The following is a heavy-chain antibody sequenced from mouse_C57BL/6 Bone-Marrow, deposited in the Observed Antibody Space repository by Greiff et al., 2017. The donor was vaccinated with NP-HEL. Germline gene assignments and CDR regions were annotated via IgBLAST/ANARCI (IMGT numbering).Heavy chain of an antibody. Sequence: VQLQQPGAELVKPGASVKLSCKASGYTFTSYWMQWVKQRPGQGLEWIGEIDPSDSYTNYNQKFKGKATLTVDTSSSTAYMQLSSLTSEDSAVYYCASDYGSSGGAYWGQGTLVTVSA. CDR1: GYTFTSYW. V-gene: IGHV1-50*01. D-gene: IGHD1-1*01. CDR2: IDPSDSYT. CDR3: ASDYGSSGGAY. J-gene: IGHJ3*01.